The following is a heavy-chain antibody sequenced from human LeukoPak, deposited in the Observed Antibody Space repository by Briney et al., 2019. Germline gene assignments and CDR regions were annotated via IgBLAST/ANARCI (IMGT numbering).Heavy chain of an antibody. CDR1: GFTFSSYA. Sequence: GGSLRLSCAASGFTFSSYAMSWVRQAPGKGLEWVSSISASGGSTYYADSVKGRFTISRDNSKNSLYLQMNSLRAGDTAVYYCAKVVTMIVVVNLFDYWGQGTLVTVSS. CDR2: ISASGGST. D-gene: IGHD3-22*01. CDR3: AKVVTMIVVVNLFDY. V-gene: IGHV3-23*01. J-gene: IGHJ4*02.